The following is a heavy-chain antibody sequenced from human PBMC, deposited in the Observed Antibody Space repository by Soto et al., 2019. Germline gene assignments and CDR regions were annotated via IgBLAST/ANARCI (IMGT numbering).Heavy chain of an antibody. D-gene: IGHD2-2*01. Sequence: GGSLRLSCTDSGFTFGDYAMSWFRQAPGKGLEWVGFIRSKAYGGTTEYAASVKGRFTISRDDSKSIAYLQMNSLKTEDTAVYYCTRDDIVVVPAAMEPYYYYGMDVWGQGTTVTSP. V-gene: IGHV3-49*03. CDR1: GFTFGDYA. CDR2: IRSKAYGGTT. CDR3: TRDDIVVVPAAMEPYYYYGMDV. J-gene: IGHJ6*02.